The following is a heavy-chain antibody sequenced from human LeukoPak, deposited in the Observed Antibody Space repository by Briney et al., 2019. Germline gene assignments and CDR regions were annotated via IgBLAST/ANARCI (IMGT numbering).Heavy chain of an antibody. CDR2: IIPMFGTA. Sequence: ASVKVSCKASGYTFTGYYMHWVRQAPGQGLEWMGGIIPMFGTANYAQKFQGRVTITADESTSTAYMELSSLRSEDTAVYYCAIGAVTTMLWNYMDVWGKGTTVTISS. CDR1: GYTFTGYY. D-gene: IGHD2-21*02. J-gene: IGHJ6*03. CDR3: AIGAVTTMLWNYMDV. V-gene: IGHV1-69*13.